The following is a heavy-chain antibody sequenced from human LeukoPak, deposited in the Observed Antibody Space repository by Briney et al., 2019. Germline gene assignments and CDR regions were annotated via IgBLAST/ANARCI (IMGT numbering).Heavy chain of an antibody. V-gene: IGHV4-30-2*01. J-gene: IGHJ4*02. Sequence: SETLSLTCAVSGGSISRGGYAWSWIRQPPGRGLEWIGYIYHSGSAYYNPSLKSLFTMSVDTSRNQFSLKVTSVTAADTAVYYCARSPSYNDILTGYFYFDYWGQGTLVTVSS. CDR1: GGSISRGGYA. CDR2: IYHSGSA. CDR3: ARSPSYNDILTGYFYFDY. D-gene: IGHD3-9*01.